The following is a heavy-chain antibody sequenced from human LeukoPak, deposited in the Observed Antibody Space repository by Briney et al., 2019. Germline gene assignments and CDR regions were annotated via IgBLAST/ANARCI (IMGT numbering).Heavy chain of an antibody. D-gene: IGHD2-15*01. V-gene: IGHV3-23*01. J-gene: IGHJ4*02. CDR1: GGSISGYY. Sequence: ETLSLTCTVSGGSISGYYWSWVRQAPGKGLEWVSTFSGSGGNTYYADSVKGRFTISRDNSKNTLYLQMNSLRAEDTAVYYCAKSGLNRFDYWGQGTLVTVSS. CDR3: AKSGLNRFDY. CDR2: FSGSGGNT.